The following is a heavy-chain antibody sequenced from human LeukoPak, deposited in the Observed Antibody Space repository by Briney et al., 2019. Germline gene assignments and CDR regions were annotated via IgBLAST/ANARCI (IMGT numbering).Heavy chain of an antibody. Sequence: GGSLRLSCAASGFTFSTYGMHWVRQAPGKGLEWVALIWYDGSNRYYADSVKGRFTISRDNYKNTLYLQMNSLRAEDTAVYDCARDQGCTSTNCYSLFFHYWGQGTLVTVSS. V-gene: IGHV3-30*02. J-gene: IGHJ4*02. CDR2: IWYDGSNR. CDR1: GFTFSTYG. D-gene: IGHD2-2*01. CDR3: ARDQGCTSTNCYSLFFHY.